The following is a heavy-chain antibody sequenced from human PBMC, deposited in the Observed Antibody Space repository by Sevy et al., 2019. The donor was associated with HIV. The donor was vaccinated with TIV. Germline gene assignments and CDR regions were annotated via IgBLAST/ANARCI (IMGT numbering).Heavy chain of an antibody. D-gene: IGHD4-17*01. V-gene: IGHV3-7*01. CDR1: GFTFSKYW. J-gene: IGHJ5*02. CDR2: IKPDGSDK. CDR3: ARVIDYGELGNWFDP. Sequence: GGSLRLSCAASGFTFSKYWMSWVRQAPGKGLEWVANIKPDGSDKYYVGSVKGRFTIYRDNAKNSLYLEMNSLGAEDTAVYYCARVIDYGELGNWFDPWGQGTLVTVSS.